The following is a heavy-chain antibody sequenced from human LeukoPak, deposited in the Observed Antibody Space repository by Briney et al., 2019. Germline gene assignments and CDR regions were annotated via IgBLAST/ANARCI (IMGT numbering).Heavy chain of an antibody. D-gene: IGHD5-18*01. V-gene: IGHV1-18*01. CDR1: GYTLTSYG. CDR3: ARSGLEDTAMGEDYFDY. J-gene: IGHJ4*02. Sequence: ASVKVSCKASGYTLTSYGISWVRQAPGQGLEWMGWISAYNGNTNYAQKLQGRVTMTTDTSTSTAYMELRSLRSDDTAVYYCARSGLEDTAMGEDYFDYWGQGTLVTVSS. CDR2: ISAYNGNT.